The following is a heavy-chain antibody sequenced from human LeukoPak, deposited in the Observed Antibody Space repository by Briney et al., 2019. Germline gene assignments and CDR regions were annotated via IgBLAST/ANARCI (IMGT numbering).Heavy chain of an antibody. Sequence: SQTLTLTCAISGDSVSSNSAVWNWIRQSPSRGLEWLGRTYYRSEWFIDYAPSVKSRISINPDTSKNQFSLQLDSVAPEDTAVYYCARSSAGFDSWGQGTLVTVSS. CDR3: ARSSAGFDS. CDR1: GDSVSSNSAV. J-gene: IGHJ5*01. D-gene: IGHD3-16*01. V-gene: IGHV6-1*01. CDR2: TYYRSEWFI.